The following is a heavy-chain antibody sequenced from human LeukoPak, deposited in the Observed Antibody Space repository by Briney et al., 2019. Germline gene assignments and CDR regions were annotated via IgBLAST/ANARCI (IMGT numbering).Heavy chain of an antibody. CDR2: IYYSGST. V-gene: IGHV4-61*01. CDR1: GGSVSSGSYY. D-gene: IGHD2-15*01. Sequence: SETLSLTCTVPGGSVSSGSYYWSWIRQPPGKGLEWIGYIYYSGSTNYNPSLKSRVTISVDTSKNQFSLKLSSVTAADTAVYYCARAQYCSGGSCYSFDYWGQGTLVTVSS. CDR3: ARAQYCSGGSCYSFDY. J-gene: IGHJ4*02.